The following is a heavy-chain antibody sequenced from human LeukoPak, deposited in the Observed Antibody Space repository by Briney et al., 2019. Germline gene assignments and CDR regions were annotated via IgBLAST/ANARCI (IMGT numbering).Heavy chain of an antibody. V-gene: IGHV3-23*01. J-gene: IGHJ4*02. CDR2: ISGSGGST. CDR1: GFTFSSYA. D-gene: IGHD3-3*01. CDR3: AKDPLWSGYYIVY. Sequence: GGSLRLSCAASGFTFSSYAMSWVRHAPGKGLEWVSAISGSGGSTYYADSVKGRFTISRDNSKNTLYLQMNSLRAEDTAVYYCAKDPLWSGYYIVYWGQGTLVTVSS.